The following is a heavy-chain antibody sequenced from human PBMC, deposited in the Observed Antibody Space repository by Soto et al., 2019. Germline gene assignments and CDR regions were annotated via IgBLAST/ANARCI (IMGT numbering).Heavy chain of an antibody. V-gene: IGHV6-1*01. CDR3: ARDAAPTLNYPHGMDV. CDR1: GDSVSTNIAA. CDR2: TLYRSSKWYN. J-gene: IGHJ6*02. Sequence: QTLSLTCAISGDSVSTNIAAWSWIRQSPSRGLEWLGRTLYRSSKWYNEYAVSVKSRMTINPDTSKNQFSLQLNSVTPEDTAVYYCARDAAPTLNYPHGMDVWGQGTTVTVSS. D-gene: IGHD1-7*01.